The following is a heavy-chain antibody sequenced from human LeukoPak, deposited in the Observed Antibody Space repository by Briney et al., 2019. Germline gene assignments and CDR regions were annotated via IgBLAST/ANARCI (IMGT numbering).Heavy chain of an antibody. CDR1: GGTFSSYA. CDR2: IIPIFGTA. CDR3: ARRVKGSGPSNWYFDL. D-gene: IGHD2-15*01. V-gene: IGHV1-69*05. J-gene: IGHJ2*01. Sequence: SVKVSCKASGGTFSSYAISWVRQAPGQGLEWMGGIIPIFGTANYAQKLRGRVIMTTDTSTGTAYMELRSVRSDDTAVYYCARRVKGSGPSNWYFDLWGRGTLVTVSS.